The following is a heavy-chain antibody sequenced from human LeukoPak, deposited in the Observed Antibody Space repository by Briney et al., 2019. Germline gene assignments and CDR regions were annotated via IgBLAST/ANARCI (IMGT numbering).Heavy chain of an antibody. V-gene: IGHV4-4*07. J-gene: IGHJ6*03. D-gene: IGHD3-3*01. Sequence: PSETLSLTCTVSGGSISSYYWSWIRQPAGKGLEWIGRIYTSGSTNYNPSLKSRVTMSVDTSKNQFSLKLSSVTAADTAVYYCARESWSNPHHPRSGAMDVWGKGTTVTVSS. CDR3: ARESWSNPHHPRSGAMDV. CDR2: IYTSGST. CDR1: GGSISSYY.